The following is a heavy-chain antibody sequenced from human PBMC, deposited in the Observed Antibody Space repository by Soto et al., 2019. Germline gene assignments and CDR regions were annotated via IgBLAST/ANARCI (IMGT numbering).Heavy chain of an antibody. Sequence: SETLSLTCTVSGGSISSGGYYWSWIRQHPGKGLEWIGYIYYSGSTYYNPSLKSRVTISVDTSKNQFSLKLSSVTAADTAVYYCARVDILSRRDTNWFDPWGQGTLVTVSS. CDR3: ARVDILSRRDTNWFDP. V-gene: IGHV4-31*03. J-gene: IGHJ5*02. CDR1: GGSISSGGYY. D-gene: IGHD3-9*01. CDR2: IYYSGST.